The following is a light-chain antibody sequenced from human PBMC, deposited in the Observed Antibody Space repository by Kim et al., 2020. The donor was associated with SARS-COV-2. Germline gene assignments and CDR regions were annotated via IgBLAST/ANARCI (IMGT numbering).Light chain of an antibody. CDR1: SRDVGVHTY. J-gene: IGLJ1*01. CDR2: DVS. Sequence: QSRPISGSGTSRDVGVHTYVSWSQQNPGNAPKLLLYDVSKRPSGVPDRFSGSKSGNTASLTISGLQAEDEADYYCCSYAGSYTYVFGTGTKVTVL. CDR3: CSYAGSYTYV. V-gene: IGLV2-11*01.